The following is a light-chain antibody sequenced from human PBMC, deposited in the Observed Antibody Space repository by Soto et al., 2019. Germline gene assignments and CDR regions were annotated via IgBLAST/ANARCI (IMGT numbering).Light chain of an antibody. J-gene: IGKJ2*01. CDR3: RHLHNLPPGP. CDR2: GAS. CDR1: QSVSSN. V-gene: IGKV3-15*01. Sequence: EIVLTQSPATLSVSPGERATLSCRASQSVSSNLAWYQHKPGQAPRLLIYGASTRATGIPARFSGSGSGTEFTLTISSLQSFFFGFDYCRHLHNLPPGPFG.